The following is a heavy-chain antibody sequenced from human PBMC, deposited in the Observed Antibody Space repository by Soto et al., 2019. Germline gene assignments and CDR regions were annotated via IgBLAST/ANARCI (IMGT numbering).Heavy chain of an antibody. CDR2: ISGSGGST. J-gene: IGHJ5*02. D-gene: IGHD2-21*02. CDR1: GFTFSSYA. CDR3: AKQTGRLAYCGGDCYNWFDP. V-gene: IGHV3-23*01. Sequence: GGSLRLSCAASGFTFSSYAMSWVRQAPGKGLEWVSAISGSGGSTYYADSVKGRFTISRDNSKNTLYLQMYSLRAEDTAVYYCAKQTGRLAYCGGDCYNWFDPWGQGTLVTVSS.